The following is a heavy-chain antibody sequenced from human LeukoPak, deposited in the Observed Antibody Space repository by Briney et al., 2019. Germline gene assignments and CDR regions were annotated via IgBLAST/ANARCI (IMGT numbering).Heavy chain of an antibody. V-gene: IGHV3-30*02. D-gene: IGHD3-10*02. J-gene: IGHJ6*04. CDR1: EFTFRSYG. Sequence: GGSLRLSCAVSEFTFRSYGMHWVRQAPGKGLEWVAFIRYDGRNKYYADSVKGRFTISRDNSKNTLYLQMNSLRAEDTAVYYCAELGITMIGGVWGKGTTVTISS. CDR3: AELGITMIGGV. CDR2: IRYDGRNK.